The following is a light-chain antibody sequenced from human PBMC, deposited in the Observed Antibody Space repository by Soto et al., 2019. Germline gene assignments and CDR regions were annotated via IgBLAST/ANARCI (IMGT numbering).Light chain of an antibody. CDR2: QVN. CDR3: SSYAGNNTEV. Sequence: QSALTQPPSVSGSPGQSVTISCSGTSSDVGGFEYVSWYQQHPGKAPKVIIYQVNKRPSGVPDRFSGSKSGNTASLTVSGLQAADEGDYYCSSYAGNNTEVFGSGTKVTVL. V-gene: IGLV2-8*01. CDR1: SSDVGGFEY. J-gene: IGLJ1*01.